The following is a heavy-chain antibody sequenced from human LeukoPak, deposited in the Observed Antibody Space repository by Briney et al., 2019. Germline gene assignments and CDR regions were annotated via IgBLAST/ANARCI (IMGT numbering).Heavy chain of an antibody. CDR1: GFTFSSYG. Sequence: GGSLRLSCAASGFTFSSYGMHWVRQAPGKGLEWVAFIRYDGSNKYYADSVKGRFTISRDNSKNTLYLQMNSLRAEDTAVYYCAKNRVTYYYDSSGYYYDWYFDLWGRGTLVTVSS. J-gene: IGHJ2*01. D-gene: IGHD3-22*01. CDR3: AKNRVTYYYDSSGYYYDWYFDL. V-gene: IGHV3-30*02. CDR2: IRYDGSNK.